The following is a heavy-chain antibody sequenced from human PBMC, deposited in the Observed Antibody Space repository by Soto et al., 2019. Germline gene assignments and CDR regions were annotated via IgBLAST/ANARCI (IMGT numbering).Heavy chain of an antibody. V-gene: IGHV3-30*01. Sequence: QMKLVESGGGVVQPWRSLRLSCVASGFTFTSSSMHWVGQAPGKGLEWVAYVSIDGNTKYYADSVKGRFTVSRDNSKNTVFLQINSLRPEDTALYYCASDPLHCNSVLCRMNGMHVWGQGTTVTVSS. J-gene: IGHJ6*02. CDR3: ASDPLHCNSVLCRMNGMHV. D-gene: IGHD2-2*01. CDR2: VSIDGNTK. CDR1: GFTFTSSS.